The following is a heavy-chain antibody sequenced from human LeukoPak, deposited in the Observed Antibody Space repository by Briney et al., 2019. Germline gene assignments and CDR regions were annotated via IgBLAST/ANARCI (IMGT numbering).Heavy chain of an antibody. J-gene: IGHJ4*02. CDR2: IYTSGST. CDR3: ARESYSSSYLFDF. CDR1: GGSISSYY. Sequence: SENQSLTCTVSGGSISSYYWSWIRQPAGKGLEWIGRIYTSGSTNYNPSLKSRVTMSVDTSKNQISLKVNSVTAADTAVYYCARESYSSSYLFDFWGQGTLVTVSS. V-gene: IGHV4-4*07. D-gene: IGHD6-6*01.